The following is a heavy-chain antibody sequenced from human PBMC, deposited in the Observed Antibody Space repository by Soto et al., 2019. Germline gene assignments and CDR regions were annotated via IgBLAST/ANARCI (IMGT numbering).Heavy chain of an antibody. CDR3: ARASIMITFGGVIVKYYFDY. CDR1: GGSFSGYY. Sequence: TSETLSLTCAVYGGSFSGYYWSWIRQPPGKGLEWIGEINHSGSTNYNPSLKSRVTISVDTSKNQFSLKLSSVTAADTAVYYCARASIMITFGGVIVKYYFDYWGQGTLVTVSS. V-gene: IGHV4-34*01. CDR2: INHSGST. D-gene: IGHD3-16*02. J-gene: IGHJ4*02.